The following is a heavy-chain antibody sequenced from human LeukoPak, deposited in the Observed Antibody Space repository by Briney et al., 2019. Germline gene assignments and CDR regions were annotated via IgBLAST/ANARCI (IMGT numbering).Heavy chain of an antibody. CDR3: ARDLKSRGGYSYGITAFDI. J-gene: IGHJ3*02. Sequence: ASVKASCKASGYTFTGYYMHWVRQAPGQGREWMGCITPKSGGTKYAQKIQGRVTMTRDTSISTDYIELSRLRSDDTAVYYCARDLKSRGGYSYGITAFDIWGQGTMVTVSS. CDR1: GYTFTGYY. D-gene: IGHD5-18*01. V-gene: IGHV1-2*02. CDR2: ITPKSGGT.